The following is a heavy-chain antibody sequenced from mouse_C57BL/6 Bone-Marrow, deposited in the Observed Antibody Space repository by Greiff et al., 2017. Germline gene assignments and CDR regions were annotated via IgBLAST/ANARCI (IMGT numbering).Heavy chain of an antibody. Sequence: QVQLQQPGAELVRPGSSVKLSCKASGYTFTSYWMDWVKQRPGQGLEWIGNIYPSDSETHYNQKFKDKATFTVDKSSSTAYMQLSSLTSEDSAVYYCARRDVRGDYYAMDYWGQGTSVTVSS. CDR2: IYPSDSET. CDR3: ARRDVRGDYYAMDY. CDR1: GYTFTSYW. J-gene: IGHJ4*01. V-gene: IGHV1-61*01.